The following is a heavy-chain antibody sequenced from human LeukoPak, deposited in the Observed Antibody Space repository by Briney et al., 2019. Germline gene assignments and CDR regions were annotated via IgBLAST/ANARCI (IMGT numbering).Heavy chain of an antibody. D-gene: IGHD2-21*02. CDR3: ARLGHCGADCIDY. Sequence: SETLSLTCTVSGGSISSYYWSWIRHPPGKGLEWIGSIHYSGSTKYKSSLKSRVTISVDTSKTQFSLRLSSVTAADTAVYYCARLGHCGADCIDYWGQGTLVTVSS. V-gene: IGHV4-59*01. CDR1: GGSISSYY. J-gene: IGHJ4*02. CDR2: IHYSGST.